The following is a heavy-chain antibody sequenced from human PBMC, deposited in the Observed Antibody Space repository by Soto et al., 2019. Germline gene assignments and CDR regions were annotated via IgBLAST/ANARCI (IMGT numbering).Heavy chain of an antibody. D-gene: IGHD6-13*01. CDR2: CYYSGTT. CDR1: GDSISNNNFY. Sequence: SETLSLTCTVSGDSISNNNFYWGWIRQPPGKGLEWVGSCYYSGTTYYNPSLKSRVTMSVDTSKNQFSLNLTSVTAADTAMYYCARQPRGVTAATGPLWGQGTLVTVSS. CDR3: ARQPRGVTAATGPL. V-gene: IGHV4-39*01. J-gene: IGHJ4*02.